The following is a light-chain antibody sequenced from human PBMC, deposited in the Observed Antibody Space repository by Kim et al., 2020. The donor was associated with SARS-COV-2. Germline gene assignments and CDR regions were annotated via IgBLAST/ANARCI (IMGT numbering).Light chain of an antibody. J-gene: IGLJ2*01. CDR1: SSNIGKNY. CDR2: DNN. Sequence: QSVLTQPPSMSAAPGQRVTISCSGSSSNIGKNYVSWYQQVPGTAPKLLSYDNNKRPSGIPDRFSGSKSGTSATLDITGLQTGDEADYYCGTWDSSLGAVVFGGGTQLTVL. CDR3: GTWDSSLGAVV. V-gene: IGLV1-51*01.